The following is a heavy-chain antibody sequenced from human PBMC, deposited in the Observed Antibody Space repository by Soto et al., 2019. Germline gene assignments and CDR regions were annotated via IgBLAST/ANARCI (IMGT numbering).Heavy chain of an antibody. CDR1: GGSISSGGYY. D-gene: IGHD3-22*01. Sequence: QVQLQESGPGLVKPSQTLSLTCTVSGGSISSGGYYWSWIRQHPGKGLEWIGYSYYSGSTYYNPPLKSRVTISVDTSKNQFSLKLSSVTAADTAVYYCARSSDSSGYYDAFDIWGQGTMVTVS. CDR2: SYYSGST. J-gene: IGHJ3*02. CDR3: ARSSDSSGYYDAFDI. V-gene: IGHV4-31*03.